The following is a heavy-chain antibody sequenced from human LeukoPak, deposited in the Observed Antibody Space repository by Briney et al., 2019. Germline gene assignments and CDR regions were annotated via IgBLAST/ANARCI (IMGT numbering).Heavy chain of an antibody. D-gene: IGHD6-13*01. CDR2: ISWSSGSI. J-gene: IGHJ4*02. Sequence: GGSLRLSCAASGFMFDDYAMHWVRQGPGKGLEWVSSISWSSGSIGYVDSVKGRFTISRDNAKNSLYLQMNSLRAEDTAFYYCAKDVGYTSSCYDYWGQGTLVTVSS. CDR1: GFMFDDYA. CDR3: AKDVGYTSSCYDY. V-gene: IGHV3-9*01.